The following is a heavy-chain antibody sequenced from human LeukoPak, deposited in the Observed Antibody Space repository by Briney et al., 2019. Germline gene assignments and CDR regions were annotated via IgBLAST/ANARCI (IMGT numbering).Heavy chain of an antibody. CDR2: ISSSSSYT. J-gene: IGHJ4*02. V-gene: IGHV3-11*06. CDR3: ARDRASGYSYGQGYYFDY. D-gene: IGHD5-18*01. CDR1: GFTFSDYY. Sequence: GGSLRLSCAASGFTFSDYYMSWIRQAPGKGLEWVSYISSSSSYTNYADSVKGRFTISRDNAKNSLYLQMNSLRAEDTAVYYCARDRASGYSYGQGYYFDYWGQGTLVTVSS.